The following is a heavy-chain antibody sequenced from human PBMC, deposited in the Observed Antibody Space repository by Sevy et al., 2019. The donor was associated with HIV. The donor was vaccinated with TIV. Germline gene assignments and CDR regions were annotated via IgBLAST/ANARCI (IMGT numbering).Heavy chain of an antibody. CDR2: ISFSGVAT. V-gene: IGHV3-23*01. D-gene: IGHD3-10*02. CDR3: AKPPSNHDVLHYYGMDV. Sequence: GGSLRLSCVGSGFTFGSYGMSWVRQPPGKGLEWVSSISFSGVATFYADSVRGWFTISRDNSKNILYLQMNSLRAEDTAVYFCAKPPSNHDVLHYYGMDVWGQGTTVTVSS. J-gene: IGHJ6*02. CDR1: GFTFGSYG.